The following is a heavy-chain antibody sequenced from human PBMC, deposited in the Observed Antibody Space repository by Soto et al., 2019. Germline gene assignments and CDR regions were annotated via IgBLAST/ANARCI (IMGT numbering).Heavy chain of an antibody. V-gene: IGHV1-69*01. CDR1: GGTFSSYA. CDR2: IIPIFGTA. CDR3: ARDRDGGWYEGNY. J-gene: IGHJ4*02. D-gene: IGHD6-19*01. Sequence: QVQLVQSRAKVKKPGASVKVSCKASGGTFSSYAISWVRQAPGQGLEWMGGIIPIFGTANYAQKFQGRVTITADESTSTAYMELSSLRSEDTAVYYCARDRDGGWYEGNYWGQRTLVTVSS.